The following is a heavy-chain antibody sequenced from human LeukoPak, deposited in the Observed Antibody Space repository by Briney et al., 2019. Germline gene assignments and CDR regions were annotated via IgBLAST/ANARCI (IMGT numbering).Heavy chain of an antibody. CDR3: ARDPYNGNYGDSYYYYMDV. V-gene: IGHV3-7*01. J-gene: IGHJ6*03. D-gene: IGHD1-26*01. CDR1: GFTFRFYW. Sequence: GGSLRLSCAASGFTFRFYWMSWVRQAPGKGLEWVVNIKQDGSDKYYVDSVKGRFTISRDNTKNSLYLQMNSLRAEDTAIYYCARDPYNGNYGDSYYYYMDVWGKGTTVTISS. CDR2: IKQDGSDK.